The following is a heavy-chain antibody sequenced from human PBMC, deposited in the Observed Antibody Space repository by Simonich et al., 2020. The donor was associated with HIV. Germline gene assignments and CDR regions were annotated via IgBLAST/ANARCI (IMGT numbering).Heavy chain of an antibody. CDR2: LEPEEGET. V-gene: IGHV1-24*01. D-gene: IGHD6-13*01. Sequence: QVQLVQSGAEVKKPGASVKVSCKVSGYTLTELSMHWVRQAPGKGLEWRGGLEPEEGETIYAQKLQGRVTMTEDTSTDTAYMELSSLRSEDTAVYYCATVSRSWSRDGPFFDYWGQGTLVTVSS. CDR3: ATVSRSWSRDGPFFDY. CDR1: GYTLTELS. J-gene: IGHJ4*02.